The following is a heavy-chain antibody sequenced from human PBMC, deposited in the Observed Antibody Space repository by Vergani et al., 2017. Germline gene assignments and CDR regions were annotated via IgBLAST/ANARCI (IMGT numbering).Heavy chain of an antibody. V-gene: IGHV3-30*02. J-gene: IGHJ4*02. CDR1: GFTLSNYD. D-gene: IGHD3-16*01. CDR3: AKHFRGWGIDY. Sequence: QVQLVESGGGVVKRGGSLRLSCATSGFTLSNYDMQWIRQGPGKGLEFVAFIQFDGSNQYYADSVKGRFTLSRDFSKNKLYLQMNSLRTDDTATYYCAKHFRGWGIDYWGQGTQVIVSS. CDR2: IQFDGSNQ.